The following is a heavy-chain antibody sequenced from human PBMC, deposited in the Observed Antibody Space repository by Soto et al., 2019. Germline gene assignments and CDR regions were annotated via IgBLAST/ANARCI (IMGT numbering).Heavy chain of an antibody. CDR3: ARGGGVGVAGSAAFDM. CDR1: GYPVTAYY. D-gene: IGHD3-3*01. CDR2: INPATGAA. J-gene: IGHJ3*02. Sequence: QLHLVQSGAVVKKPGASVTVSCSASGYPVTAYYMHWVRQAPGRGLEWMGGINPATGAAKYTEKLQGRVTMTRATSTRIVFREVGGQTSEETAVFYCARGGGVGVAGSAAFDMWGQGTLVTVSS. V-gene: IGHV1-2*02.